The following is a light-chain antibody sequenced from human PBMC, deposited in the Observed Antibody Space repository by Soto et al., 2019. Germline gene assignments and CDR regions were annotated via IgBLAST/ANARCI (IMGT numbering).Light chain of an antibody. V-gene: IGKV3-11*01. CDR3: QQLSNWPSLT. CDR1: QSISSH. CDR2: AAS. Sequence: IVLTQSPATLSVSPGDTATLSCRASQSISSHLAWYQHKPGQAPRVLVYAASTRANGFPARFSGLGSGTDFSLTISRAEPEDFGFYYCQQLSNWPSLTFGQGTRLEIE. J-gene: IGKJ5*01.